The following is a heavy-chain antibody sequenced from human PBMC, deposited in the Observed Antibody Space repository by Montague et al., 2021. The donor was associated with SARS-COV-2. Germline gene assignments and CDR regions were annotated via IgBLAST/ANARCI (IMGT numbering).Heavy chain of an antibody. D-gene: IGHD1-26*01. V-gene: IGHV4-39*07. CDR2: IYYSGST. Sequence: SETLSLTCTVSGGSISSSSYNWGWVRQLPGKGLEWIGSIYYSGSTYYNPSLNSRVSISVDTSKNQFSLKLRSVTAADTAVYFCARDGTAGDWFDPWGQGTLVTVSS. J-gene: IGHJ5*02. CDR1: GGSISSSSYN. CDR3: ARDGTAGDWFDP.